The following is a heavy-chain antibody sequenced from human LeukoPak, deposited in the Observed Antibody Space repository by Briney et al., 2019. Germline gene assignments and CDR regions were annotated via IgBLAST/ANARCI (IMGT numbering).Heavy chain of an antibody. CDR3: TVHYGEATWFDP. Sequence: GGSLRLSCAASGFTFSSYGMHWVRQAPGKGLEWVGRIKSKTDGGTTDYAAPVKGRFTISRDDSKNTLYLQMNSLKTEDTAVYYCTVHYGEATWFDPWGQGTLVTVSS. J-gene: IGHJ5*02. D-gene: IGHD3-10*01. CDR2: IKSKTDGGTT. CDR1: GFTFSSYG. V-gene: IGHV3-15*07.